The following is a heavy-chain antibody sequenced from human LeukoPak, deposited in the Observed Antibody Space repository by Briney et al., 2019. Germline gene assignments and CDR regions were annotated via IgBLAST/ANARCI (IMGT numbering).Heavy chain of an antibody. J-gene: IGHJ5*02. CDR2: IIPILGIA. CDR1: GGTFSSYA. Sequence: SVKVSCKASGGTFSSYAISRVRQAPGQGLEWMGRIIPILGIANYAQKFQGRVTITADKSTSTAYMELSSLRSEDTAVYYCARETRSSGWLTNNWFDPWGQGTLVTVSS. D-gene: IGHD6-19*01. CDR3: ARETRSSGWLTNNWFDP. V-gene: IGHV1-69*04.